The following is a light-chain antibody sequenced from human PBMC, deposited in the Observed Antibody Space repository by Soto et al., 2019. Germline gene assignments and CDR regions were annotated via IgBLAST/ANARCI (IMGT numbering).Light chain of an antibody. CDR1: SSDVGGYDY. Sequence: QSALTQPASVSGSPGQSITISCTGTSSDVGGYDYVSWYQQYPGKAPKLLISKVSNRPSGVSNRFSGSKSGNTASLTISVLQAEDEADYYCSSYTRRRTWVFGGGTKLTVL. J-gene: IGLJ3*02. V-gene: IGLV2-14*01. CDR3: SSYTRRRTWV. CDR2: KVS.